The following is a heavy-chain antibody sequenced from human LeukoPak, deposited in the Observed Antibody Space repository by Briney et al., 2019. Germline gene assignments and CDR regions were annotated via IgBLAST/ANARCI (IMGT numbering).Heavy chain of an antibody. J-gene: IGHJ4*02. CDR1: GGSISSGDYY. D-gene: IGHD1-7*01. Sequence: SETLSLTCTVSGGSISSGDYYWSWIRQPPGKGLEWIGYIYYSGSTYYNPSLKSRVTISVDTSKNQFSLKLSSVTAADTAVYYCARGVELLTFDYWGQGTLVTVSS. CDR3: ARGVELLTFDY. V-gene: IGHV4-30-4*08. CDR2: IYYSGST.